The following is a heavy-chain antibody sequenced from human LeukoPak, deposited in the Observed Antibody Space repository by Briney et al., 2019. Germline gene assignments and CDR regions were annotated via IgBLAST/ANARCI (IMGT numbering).Heavy chain of an antibody. CDR3: AKLWGGDYIKDYYYYYGMDV. J-gene: IGHJ6*02. Sequence: LRLSCAASGFTFDDYAMHWVRQAPGKGLEWVSGISWNSGSIGYADSVKGRFTISRDNAKNSLYLQMNSLRAEDTALYYCAKLWGGDYIKDYYYYYGMDVWGQGTTVTVSS. D-gene: IGHD4-17*01. CDR2: ISWNSGSI. V-gene: IGHV3-9*01. CDR1: GFTFDDYA.